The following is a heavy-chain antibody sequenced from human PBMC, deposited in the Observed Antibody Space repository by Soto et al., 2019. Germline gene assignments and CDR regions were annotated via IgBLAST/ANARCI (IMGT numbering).Heavy chain of an antibody. V-gene: IGHV3-11*01. CDR1: GFTFSDYY. CDR2: ISSSGITI. D-gene: IGHD3-3*01. Sequence: QVQLVESGGGLVKPGGSLRLSCAASGFTFSDYYMSWIRQAPGKGLEWVSYISSSGITIYYADSVKGRFTISRDNAKNSLYLKMNSLRAEDTAVYYCEKDFEFWSGYPPSGGSGYCYFDLWGRGTLVTVSS. J-gene: IGHJ2*01. CDR3: EKDFEFWSGYPPSGGSGYCYFDL.